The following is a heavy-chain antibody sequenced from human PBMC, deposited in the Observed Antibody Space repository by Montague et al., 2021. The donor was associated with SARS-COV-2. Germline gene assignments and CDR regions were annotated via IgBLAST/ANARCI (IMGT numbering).Heavy chain of an antibody. D-gene: IGHD6-19*01. CDR3: ARSPRGSGTGWLDY. Sequence: SLRLSGAASGFTSGDYQMTWVRQAPGKGLQWVANINQDETAQTYVDSVXGRFTISRDNAKNSLILQMNSLKDEDTAVYYCARSPRGSGTGWLDYWGQGTLVTVS. V-gene: IGHV3-7*01. CDR1: GFTSGDYQ. CDR2: INQDETAQ. J-gene: IGHJ4*02.